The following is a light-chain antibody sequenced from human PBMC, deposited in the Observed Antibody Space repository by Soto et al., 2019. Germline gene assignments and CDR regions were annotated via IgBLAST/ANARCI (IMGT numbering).Light chain of an antibody. V-gene: IGLV1-47*02. J-gene: IGLJ1*01. CDR1: SSNIGSNY. CDR3: ATWDDSLSGHYV. Sequence: QPVLTQPPSASGTPGQRVTISCSGSSSNIGSNYVCWYQHLPGTAPKLLIYSNNQRPLGVPDRFSGSKSGTSASLAISGLRSEDEADYYCATWDDSLSGHYVFGTGTKLTVL. CDR2: SNN.